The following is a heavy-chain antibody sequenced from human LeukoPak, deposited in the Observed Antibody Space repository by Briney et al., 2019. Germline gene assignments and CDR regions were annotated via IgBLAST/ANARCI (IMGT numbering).Heavy chain of an antibody. J-gene: IGHJ4*02. CDR2: IYHSGST. CDR1: GYSITSGYY. V-gene: IGHV4-38-2*02. D-gene: IGHD3-16*01. CDR3: ARGGPPFSFDY. Sequence: SETLSLTCTVSGYSITSGYYWGWIRQPPGKGLEWIGSIYHSGSTYYNPSLKSRVTISVDTSKNQFSLKLSSVTAADTALYYCARGGPPFSFDYWGQGTLVTVSS.